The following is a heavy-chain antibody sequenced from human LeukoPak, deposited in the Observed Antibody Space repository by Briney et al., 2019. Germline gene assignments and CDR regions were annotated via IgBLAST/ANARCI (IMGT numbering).Heavy chain of an antibody. CDR3: ARVENLDCTSGVCYSSESDY. J-gene: IGHJ4*02. CDR2: IIPILGKA. CDR1: GGTCSSYA. D-gene: IGHD2-8*01. Sequence: SVKVSCKASGGTCSSYAITWVRPAPGQGLEWMGRIIPILGKANYAQKFQGRVTFTADKSTTTAYMELSSLRSEDTAVYYCARVENLDCTSGVCYSSESDYWGQGTLVTVSS. V-gene: IGHV1-69*04.